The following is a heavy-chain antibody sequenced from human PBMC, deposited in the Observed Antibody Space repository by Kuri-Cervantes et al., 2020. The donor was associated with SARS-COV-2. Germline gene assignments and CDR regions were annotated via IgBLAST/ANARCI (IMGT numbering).Heavy chain of an antibody. J-gene: IGHJ2*01. Sequence: SVKVSCKASGGTFSSYAISWVRQAPGQGLEWMGIINPSGGSTSYAQKFQGRVTITADKSTSTAYMELSSLRSEDTAVYYCARPNYGGNSNGFSNWYFDLWGRGTLVTVSS. CDR2: INPSGGST. CDR1: GGTFSSYA. D-gene: IGHD4-23*01. CDR3: ARPNYGGNSNGFSNWYFDL. V-gene: IGHV1-69*04.